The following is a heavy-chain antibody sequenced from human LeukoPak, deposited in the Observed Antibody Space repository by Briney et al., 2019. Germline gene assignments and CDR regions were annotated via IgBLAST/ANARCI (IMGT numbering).Heavy chain of an antibody. CDR3: ASRSGRITMVRGVKNGMDV. CDR1: GFTFSSYW. CDR2: IKQDGSEK. V-gene: IGHV3-7*03. J-gene: IGHJ6*02. Sequence: GGSLRLSCAASGFTFSSYWMSWVRQAPGKGLEWVANIKQDGSEKYYVDSVKGRFTISRDNSKNTLYLQMNSLRAGDTAVYYCASRSGRITMVRGVKNGMDVWGQGTTVTVSS. D-gene: IGHD3-10*01.